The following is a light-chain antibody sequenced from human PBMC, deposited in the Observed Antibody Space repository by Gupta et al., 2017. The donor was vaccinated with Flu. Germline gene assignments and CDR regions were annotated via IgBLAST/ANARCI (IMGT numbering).Light chain of an antibody. J-gene: IGLJ1*01. CDR3: WLFEASTTLVV. Sequence: ITISCTGTSSEVVYFKLVSWYQQKPGKAPKLVIFDVNKRPSGVPKRFSGSKSGNTASLTIIGLQADDEAEYFCWLFEASTTLVVLGTGTRLTV. CDR2: DVN. CDR1: SSEVVYFKL. V-gene: IGLV2-23*02.